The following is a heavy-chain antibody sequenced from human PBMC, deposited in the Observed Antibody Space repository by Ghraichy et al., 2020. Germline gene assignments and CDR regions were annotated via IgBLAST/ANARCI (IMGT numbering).Heavy chain of an antibody. V-gene: IGHV4-59*01. CDR2: IYYSGST. D-gene: IGHD1-26*01. CDR1: GGSISSYY. Sequence: SETLSLTCTVSGGSISSYYWSWIRQPPGKGLEWIGYIYYSGSTNYNPSLKSRVTISVDTSKNQFSLKLSSVTAADTAVYYCARVVSGSYHYYYYYYMDVWGKGTTVTVSS. CDR3: ARVVSGSYHYYYYYYMDV. J-gene: IGHJ6*03.